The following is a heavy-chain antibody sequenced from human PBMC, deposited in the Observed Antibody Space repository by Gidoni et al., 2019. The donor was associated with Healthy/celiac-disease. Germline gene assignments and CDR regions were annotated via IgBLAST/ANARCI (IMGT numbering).Heavy chain of an antibody. CDR3: ASGHIFDY. CDR2: INHSGST. Sequence: QVQLQQWGAGLLKPSETLSLTCAVYGRSFSGYYWSWIRQPPGKGLEWIGEINHSGSTNSNPSLKSRVTISVDTSKDQFSLKLSSVTAADTAVYYFASGHIFDYWGQGTLVTVSS. J-gene: IGHJ4*02. V-gene: IGHV4-34*01. CDR1: GRSFSGYY. D-gene: IGHD2-21*01.